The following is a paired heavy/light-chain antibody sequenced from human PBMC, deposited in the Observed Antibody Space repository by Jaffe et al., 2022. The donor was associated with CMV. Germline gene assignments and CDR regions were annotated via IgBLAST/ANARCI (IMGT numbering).Light chain of an antibody. CDR1: ALPTQY. Sequence: SYELTQPPSVSVSPGQTARITCSGDALPTQYTYWYQQKPGQAPVLVIYKDTERPSGIPERFSGSTSGTTVTLTISGVQAEDEADYYCQSADSAGGVFGTGTKVTVL. V-gene: IGLV3-25*03. J-gene: IGLJ1*01. CDR3: QSADSAGGV. CDR2: KDT.
Heavy chain of an antibody. D-gene: IGHD4-17*01. CDR2: IDPRDSYT. V-gene: IGHV5-10-1*03. CDR3: ASGPHGDSFDY. CDR1: GYSFTNYL. Sequence: EVQLVQSGAEVKKPGESLRISCKSSGYSFTNYLISWVRQMPGKGLEWMGRIDPRDSYTDYSPSFQGHVTISTVKSISTAYLQWSSLRASDTAMYYCASGPHGDSFDYWGQGTLVIVSS. J-gene: IGHJ4*02.